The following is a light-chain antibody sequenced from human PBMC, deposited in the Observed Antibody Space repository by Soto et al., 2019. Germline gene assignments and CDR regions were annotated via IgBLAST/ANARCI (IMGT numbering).Light chain of an antibody. CDR1: SSDVGNYNY. CDR2: MVS. CDR3: TSPLPGSLYV. Sequence: QSALTQPASVSGSPGQSITISCTGTSSDVGNYNYVSWYQQYPGRVPKLLIYMVSNRASGVSNRFSGSKSGNTASLTISGLQAEDEADYFCTSPLPGSLYVFGTGTKATVL. J-gene: IGLJ1*01. V-gene: IGLV2-14*01.